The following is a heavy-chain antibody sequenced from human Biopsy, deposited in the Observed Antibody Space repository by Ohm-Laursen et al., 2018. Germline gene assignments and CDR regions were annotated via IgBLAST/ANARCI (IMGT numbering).Heavy chain of an antibody. V-gene: IGHV1-69*17. J-gene: IGHJ4*02. Sequence: GSSVKVSCKASGGTFSNYAISWVRQAPGEGLEWMGGIIAVSGLVNYAPKFQGRVSITADKSTTTAYMELSNLKSEDTAVYYCATPFQYYDSWGCYPPFDHWGQGTLVTVSS. CDR1: GGTFSNYA. D-gene: IGHD3/OR15-3a*01. CDR3: ATPFQYYDSWGCYPPFDH. CDR2: IIAVSGLV.